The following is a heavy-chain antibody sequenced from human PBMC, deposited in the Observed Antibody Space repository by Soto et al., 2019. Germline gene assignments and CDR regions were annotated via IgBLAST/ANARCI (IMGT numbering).Heavy chain of an antibody. J-gene: IGHJ1*01. Sequence: QVQLVQSGAEVKQPGSSVTVSCKASGGNFNTYTISWVRQAPGQGLEWMGRSIPVLGVADYAQKFRDRVSITADKSTSTAYMELSRLTSDDTAVYYCATRRENQLVPEYFQFWGQGTLVTVSS. D-gene: IGHD6-13*01. CDR3: ATRRENQLVPEYFQF. CDR1: GGNFNTYT. CDR2: SIPVLGVA. V-gene: IGHV1-69*02.